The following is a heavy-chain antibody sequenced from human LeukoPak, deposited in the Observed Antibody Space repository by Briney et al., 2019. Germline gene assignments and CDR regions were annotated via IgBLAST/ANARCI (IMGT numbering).Heavy chain of an antibody. V-gene: IGHV3-23*01. CDR2: LSDSGAST. D-gene: IGHD6-19*01. CDR3: AKSSSSGWYGFLGY. Sequence: PGGSLRLSCAASGFTFSSYAMSWVRQAPGKGLEWVSVLSDSGASTYYADSVKGRFTISSDNFRNMLYLQMNSLRAEDTAVYYCAKSSSSGWYGFLGYWGQGTLVTVSS. J-gene: IGHJ4*02. CDR1: GFTFSSYA.